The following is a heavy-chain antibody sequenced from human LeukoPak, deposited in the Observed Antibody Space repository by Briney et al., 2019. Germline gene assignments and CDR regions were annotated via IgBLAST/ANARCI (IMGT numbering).Heavy chain of an antibody. Sequence: QPGGSLRLSCAASGFTFSSYAMSWVRQAPGKGLEWVSAVSGSGANTYYADSLKGRFTISRDNSKNTVYLQMNSLRAEDTAVYYCTKDFKGLTIIAAGAFXYWGXXTLVTVSS. CDR1: GFTFSSYA. CDR2: VSGSGANT. CDR3: TKDFKGLTIIAAGAFXY. J-gene: IGHJ4*02. V-gene: IGHV3-23*01. D-gene: IGHD6-13*01.